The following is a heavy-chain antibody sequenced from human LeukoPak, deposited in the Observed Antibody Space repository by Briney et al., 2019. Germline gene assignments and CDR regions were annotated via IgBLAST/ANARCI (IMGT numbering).Heavy chain of an antibody. CDR2: ISAYNGNT. V-gene: IGHV1-18*01. Sequence: ASVKVSCKASGYTFTSYDISWVRQAPGQGLEWMGWISAYNGNTNYAQKLQGRVTMTTDTSTSTAYMELRSLRSDDTAVYYCARGVSIAVAGTGRWFDPWGQGTLVTVSS. J-gene: IGHJ5*02. CDR3: ARGVSIAVAGTGRWFDP. D-gene: IGHD6-19*01. CDR1: GYTFTSYD.